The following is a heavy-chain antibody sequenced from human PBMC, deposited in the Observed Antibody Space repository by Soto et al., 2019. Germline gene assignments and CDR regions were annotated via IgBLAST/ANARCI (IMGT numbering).Heavy chain of an antibody. CDR1: GDTVTNYG. J-gene: IGHJ4*02. V-gene: IGHV1-18*01. CDR3: ASATSIAVAGKES. CDR2: ISFYNGHT. Sequence: QVQLVQSGGEVKKPGASVKVSCKASGDTVTNYGISWVRQAPGQGLEWMGWISFYNGHTNYAQKLQGRVTLTTDPSTSTAYMELRSLRSDDTAVYYCASATSIAVAGKESWGQGTLVTVSS. D-gene: IGHD6-19*01.